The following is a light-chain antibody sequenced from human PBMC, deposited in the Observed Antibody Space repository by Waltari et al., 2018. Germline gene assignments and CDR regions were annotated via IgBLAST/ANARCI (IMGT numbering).Light chain of an antibody. J-gene: IGKJ5*01. V-gene: IGKV1-5*03. CDR3: QQYNSYSTT. CDR1: QSISSW. CDR2: QES. Sequence: DIQMTQSPSTLSASVGDRVTITCRASQSISSWLAWYQQKPGKAPKLLIYQESSLESGVPSRFSGSGSGTEFTLTISSLQPDDFATYYCQQYNSYSTTFGQGTRLEIK.